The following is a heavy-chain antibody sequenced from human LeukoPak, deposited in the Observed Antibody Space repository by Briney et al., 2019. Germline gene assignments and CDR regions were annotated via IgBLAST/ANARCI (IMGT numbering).Heavy chain of an antibody. Sequence: GESLKTSCKGSGYSFGNYWIGWVRQMPGKGLEWMGIIHPGDSDTRYSPSFQGQVTISAEKSITTAYLQWSSLKASDTAMYYCARRGEGPIGGIGYWGQGTLVTVSS. CDR2: IHPGDSDT. CDR1: GYSFGNYW. CDR3: ARRGEGPIGGIGY. V-gene: IGHV5-51*01. D-gene: IGHD3-10*01. J-gene: IGHJ4*02.